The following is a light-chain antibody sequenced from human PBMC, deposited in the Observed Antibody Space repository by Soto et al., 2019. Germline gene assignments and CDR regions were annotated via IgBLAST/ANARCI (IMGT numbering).Light chain of an antibody. CDR1: NIEIRS. CDR3: QVWDSSSDRAV. Sequence: SYELTQPPSVSAAPGQTAKITCGGNNIEIRSVHWYQQKPCQAPVLVVYEDSDRPSGIPERFSGSNSGNTATRTIRRVEGGDEADYYCQVWDSSSDRAVFGGGTQLTVL. CDR2: EDS. V-gene: IGLV3-21*02. J-gene: IGLJ7*01.